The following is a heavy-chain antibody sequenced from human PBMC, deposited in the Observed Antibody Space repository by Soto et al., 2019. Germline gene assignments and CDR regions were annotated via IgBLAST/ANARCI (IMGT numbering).Heavy chain of an antibody. V-gene: IGHV4-59*01. CDR2: IYYSGST. CDR1: GGSISSYY. J-gene: IGHJ3*02. CDR3: ARGHNGKDAFDI. Sequence: SETLSLTCTVSGGSISSYYWSWIRQPPGKGLEWIGYIYYSGSTNYNPSLKSRVTISVDTSKNQFSLKLSSVTAADTAVYYCARGHNGKDAFDIWGQGTMVTVSS. D-gene: IGHD2-8*01.